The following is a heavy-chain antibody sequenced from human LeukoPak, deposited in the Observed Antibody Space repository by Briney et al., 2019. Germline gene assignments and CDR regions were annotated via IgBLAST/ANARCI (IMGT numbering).Heavy chain of an antibody. D-gene: IGHD3-22*01. CDR2: INHSGST. CDR3: ARGPYYDTSDYFIY. Sequence: SETLSLTCAVYGGSFSGYYWSWIRQPPGKGLEWIGKINHSGSTNCNPSLKSRVTISVDTSKNQFSLKLSSVTAADTAVYYCARGPYYDTSDYFIYWSQGTLVTVSS. V-gene: IGHV4-34*01. CDR1: GGSFSGYY. J-gene: IGHJ4*02.